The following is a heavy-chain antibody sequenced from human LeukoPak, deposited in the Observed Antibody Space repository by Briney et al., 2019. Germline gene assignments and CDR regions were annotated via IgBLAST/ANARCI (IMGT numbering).Heavy chain of an antibody. CDR1: GFTFSNAR. CDR3: TTYVGATAY. V-gene: IGHV3-15*01. Sequence: GGSLRLSCGASGFTFSNARMNWVRQAPGKGLEWVGRIKTKTEDGATDYSAPVKARFTTSRDDSKTTLYLQMNGLKTEDTAIYYCTTYVGATAYWGQGTLVTVSS. J-gene: IGHJ4*02. D-gene: IGHD1-26*01. CDR2: IKTKTEDGAT.